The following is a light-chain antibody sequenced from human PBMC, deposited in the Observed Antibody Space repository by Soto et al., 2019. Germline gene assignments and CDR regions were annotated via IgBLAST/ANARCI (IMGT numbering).Light chain of an antibody. J-gene: IGLJ2*01. V-gene: IGLV2-14*01. CDR1: SSDIGGYNY. Sequence: QSALTQPASVSGSPGQSITISCTGTSSDIGGYNYVSWYQQHPGKAPKIMIYDVSHRPSGVSSRFSGSKSGNTASLTISGLQAEDEADYYCSSYTTSSTRIFGGGTKLTVL. CDR2: DVS. CDR3: SSYTTSSTRI.